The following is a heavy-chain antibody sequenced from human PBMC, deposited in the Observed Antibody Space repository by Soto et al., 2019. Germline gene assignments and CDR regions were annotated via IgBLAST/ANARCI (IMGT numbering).Heavy chain of an antibody. J-gene: IGHJ2*01. CDR3: ARGLVVVSATYWYFDL. CDR1: GYTFTSYD. D-gene: IGHD2-15*01. CDR2: MNPNSGKA. Sequence: ASVKVSCEDCGYTFTSYDINWVRQAAGQGLEWIGWMNPNSGKAVYAQKFQGRVTMAGNTSISTAYMELSSLRSDDTAVYFCARGLVVVSATYWYFDLWGRGTLVTVSS. V-gene: IGHV1-8*01.